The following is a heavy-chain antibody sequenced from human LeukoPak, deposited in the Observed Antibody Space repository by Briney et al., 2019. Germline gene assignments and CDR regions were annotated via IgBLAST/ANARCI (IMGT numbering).Heavy chain of an antibody. CDR1: GGFFSGYY. CDR3: ARGRKRLYGDSSRFAFDI. V-gene: IGHV4-34*01. CDR2: INHSGST. J-gene: IGHJ3*02. D-gene: IGHD4-17*01. Sequence: SETLSLTCAVHGGFFSGYYWSWIRQPPGKGLEWIGEINHSGSTNYNPSLKSRVTISVDTSKNQFSLKLSSVTAADTAVYYCARGRKRLYGDSSRFAFDIWGQGTMVTVSS.